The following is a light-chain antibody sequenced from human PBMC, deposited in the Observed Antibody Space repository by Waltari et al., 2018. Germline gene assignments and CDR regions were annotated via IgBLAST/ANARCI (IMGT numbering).Light chain of an antibody. CDR2: VNRAGSH. Sequence: QLVLTQSPSASASLGASVKPTCTLSSGHSSNIIAWLQQQPGKGPRYLMKVNRAGSHRKGDEIPDRFSGSSSGAERYLTSSSLQSEDEADYYCETGGHGTWVFGGGTKLTVL. CDR3: ETGGHGTWV. CDR1: SGHSSNI. J-gene: IGLJ3*02. V-gene: IGLV4-69*01.